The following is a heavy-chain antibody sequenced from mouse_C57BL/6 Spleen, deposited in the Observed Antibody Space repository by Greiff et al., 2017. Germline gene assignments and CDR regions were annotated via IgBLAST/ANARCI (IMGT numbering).Heavy chain of an antibody. D-gene: IGHD2-4*01. Sequence: QVQLQQSVAELVRPGSSVKLSCTASGYTFKNSYMHWVKQRPEQGLEWIGKIYPADGNTHYEQKFKDKATITADKSSNTAYLQLSSLTSEDSAVYYCASSEDYDPFYAMDYWGQGTSVTVSS. CDR1: GYTFKNSY. J-gene: IGHJ4*01. CDR2: IYPADGNT. V-gene: IGHV1-61*01. CDR3: ASSEDYDPFYAMDY.